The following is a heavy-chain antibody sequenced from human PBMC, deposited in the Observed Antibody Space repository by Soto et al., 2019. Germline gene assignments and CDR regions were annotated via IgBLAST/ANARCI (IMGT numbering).Heavy chain of an antibody. D-gene: IGHD2-15*01. Sequence: PGGSLRLSCAASGFTVSSNYMSWVRQAPGKGLEWVSVIYSGGSTYYADSVKGRFTISRDNSKNTLYLQMNSLRAEDTAVYYCARVGGYYENYGMDVWGQGTTVTVSS. J-gene: IGHJ6*02. CDR3: ARVGGYYENYGMDV. V-gene: IGHV3-66*01. CDR1: GFTVSSNY. CDR2: IYSGGST.